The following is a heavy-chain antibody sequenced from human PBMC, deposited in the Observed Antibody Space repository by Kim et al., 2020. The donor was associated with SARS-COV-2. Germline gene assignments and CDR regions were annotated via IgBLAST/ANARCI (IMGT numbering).Heavy chain of an antibody. CDR1: GGTFSSYA. CDR2: IIPIFGTA. Sequence: SVKVSCKASGGTFSSYAISWVRQAPGQGLEWMGGIIPIFGTANYAQKFQGRVTITADESTSTAYMELSSLRSEDTAVYYCARPVGTVTTVKSPDYYYYYGMDVWGQGTTVTVSS. D-gene: IGHD4-17*01. J-gene: IGHJ6*02. CDR3: ARPVGTVTTVKSPDYYYYYGMDV. V-gene: IGHV1-69*13.